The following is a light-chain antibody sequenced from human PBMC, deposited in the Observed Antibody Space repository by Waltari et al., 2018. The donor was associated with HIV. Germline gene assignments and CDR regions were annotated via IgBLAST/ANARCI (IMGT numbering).Light chain of an antibody. CDR1: SSDVGGYNY. J-gene: IGLJ1*01. Sequence: QSALTQPASVSGSPGQSITISCTGTSSDVGGYNYVSWYQQHPGKAPKLMIYEVSNRPSGVSNRFSGSKSGNTASLTVSGLQAEDEADYYCSSYAGGSNFVFGTGTKVTVV. CDR3: SSYAGGSNFV. V-gene: IGLV2-14*01. CDR2: EVS.